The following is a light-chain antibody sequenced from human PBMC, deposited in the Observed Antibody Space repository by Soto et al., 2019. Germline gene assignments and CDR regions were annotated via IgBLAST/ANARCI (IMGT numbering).Light chain of an antibody. CDR3: SSYTSSSTLV. CDR1: SNDISTYNY. CDR2: DVS. Sequence: QSALTQPASVSGSPGQSITISCTGTSNDISTYNYVSWYQQHPGKAPKLMIYDVSNRPSGVSNRFSGSKSGNTASLTISGLQAEDEADYYCSSYTSSSTLVFGGGTKVTVL. J-gene: IGLJ2*01. V-gene: IGLV2-14*01.